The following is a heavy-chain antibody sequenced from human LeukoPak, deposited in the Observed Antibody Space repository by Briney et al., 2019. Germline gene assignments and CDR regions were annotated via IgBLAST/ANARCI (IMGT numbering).Heavy chain of an antibody. CDR3: ARREIFASGMAVDY. D-gene: IGHD2/OR15-2a*01. V-gene: IGHV4-39*07. CDR2: IYYSGST. Sequence: PSETLSLTCTVSGGSISSSSYYWGWIHQPPGKGLEWIGSIYYSGSTYYNPSLKSRVTISVDTSENQFSLKLSSVTAADTAVYYCARREIFASGMAVDYWGQGTLVTVSS. J-gene: IGHJ4*02. CDR1: GGSISSSSYY.